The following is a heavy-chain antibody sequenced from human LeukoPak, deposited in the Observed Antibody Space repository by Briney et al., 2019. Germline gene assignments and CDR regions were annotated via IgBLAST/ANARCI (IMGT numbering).Heavy chain of an antibody. V-gene: IGHV4-34*01. CDR2: INHSGST. CDR1: GGSFSGYY. D-gene: IGHD7-27*01. CDR3: ARVYWGGRGDFYY. Sequence: PSETLSLTCAVYGGSFSGYYWSWIRQPPGKGLEWIGEINHSGSTNYNPSLKCRVTISVDTSKNQFSLKLSSVTAAETAVYYFARVYWGGRGDFYYWGQGTRVSVSS. J-gene: IGHJ4*02.